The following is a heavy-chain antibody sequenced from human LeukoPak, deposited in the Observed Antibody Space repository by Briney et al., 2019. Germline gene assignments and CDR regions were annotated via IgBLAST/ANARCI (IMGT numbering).Heavy chain of an antibody. CDR1: GFTFSSYS. V-gene: IGHV3-21*01. CDR3: ARDKILGATHFDY. Sequence: GGSLRLSCAASGFTFSSYSMSWVRQAPGKGLEWVSSISSSSSYIYYADSVKGRFTISRDNGKNSLYLQMNSLRAEDTAVYYCARDKILGATHFDYWGQGTLVTVSS. CDR2: ISSSSSYI. J-gene: IGHJ4*02. D-gene: IGHD1-26*01.